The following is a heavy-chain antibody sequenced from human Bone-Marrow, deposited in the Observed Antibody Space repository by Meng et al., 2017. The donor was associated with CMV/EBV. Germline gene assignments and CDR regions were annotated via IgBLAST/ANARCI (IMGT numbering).Heavy chain of an antibody. Sequence: ASVKVSCKASGYTFTSYDINWVRQATGQGLEWMGWMNPNSGNTGYAQKFQGRVTMTRNTSISTAYMELSSLRSEDTAVYYCARVGERSGSYACVYRGQGTLVTVSS. CDR2: MNPNSGNT. CDR3: ARVGERSGSYACVY. J-gene: IGHJ4*02. CDR1: GYTFTSYD. D-gene: IGHD1-26*01. V-gene: IGHV1-8*01.